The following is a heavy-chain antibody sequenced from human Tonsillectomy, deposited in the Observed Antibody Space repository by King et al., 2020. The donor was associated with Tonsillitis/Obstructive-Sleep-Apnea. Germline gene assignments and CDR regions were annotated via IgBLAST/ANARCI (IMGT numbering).Heavy chain of an antibody. V-gene: IGHV3-30*04. D-gene: IGHD6-19*01. CDR3: AREIGSSAWYPHFDY. CDR2: ISHDGSNK. Sequence: VQLVESGGGVVQPVRSLRLSCAASGFTFSSYAMNWVRQAPGKGLEWVAVISHDGSNKYYADSVKGRFTISRDNSKYTVYLQMNSLRAEDTAVYYCAREIGSSAWYPHFDYWGQGTLVTVSS. J-gene: IGHJ4*02. CDR1: GFTFSSYA.